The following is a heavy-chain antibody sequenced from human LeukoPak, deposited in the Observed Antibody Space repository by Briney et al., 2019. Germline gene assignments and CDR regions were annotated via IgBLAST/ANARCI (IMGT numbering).Heavy chain of an antibody. CDR3: AREQGHYGSGSYFDY. CDR2: IWYDGSKK. V-gene: IGHV3-33*01. Sequence: GGSLRLSCAASGFTFISYGMHWVRQAPGKGLEWVAVIWYDGSKKYYADSVKGRFTISRDNSENTLYLQMNSMRAQDSAIYYCAREQGHYGSGSYFDYWGQGTLVTVSS. J-gene: IGHJ4*02. D-gene: IGHD3-10*01. CDR1: GFTFISYG.